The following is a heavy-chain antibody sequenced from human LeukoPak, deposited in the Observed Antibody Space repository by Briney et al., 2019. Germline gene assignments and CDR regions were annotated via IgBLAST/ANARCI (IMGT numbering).Heavy chain of an antibody. CDR1: GGSISSSYY. V-gene: IGHV4-39*07. D-gene: IGHD3-16*01. J-gene: IGHJ6*03. CDR3: ARIAGGLYFYYYYVDV. CDR2: KYYRGST. Sequence: KTSETLSLTCTVSGGSISSSYYWGWIRQPPGKGLEWIGNKYYRGSTYYNPSLKSRVTISVDTSKNQFSLNLTSVTAADTAVYYCARIAGGLYFYYYYVDVWGKGTTVTVSS.